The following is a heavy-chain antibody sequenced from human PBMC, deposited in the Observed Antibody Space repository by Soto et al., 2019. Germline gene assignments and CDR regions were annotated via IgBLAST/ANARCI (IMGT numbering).Heavy chain of an antibody. Sequence: GGSLRLSCAASGFTFSSYAMSWVRQAPGKGLEWVSAISGSGGSTYYADSVKGRFTISRDNSKNTLYLQMNSLRAEDTAVYYCACSFLGAAAGLKSIYYYYGMDVWGQGTTVTVSS. V-gene: IGHV3-23*01. CDR2: ISGSGGST. D-gene: IGHD6-13*01. CDR1: GFTFSSYA. CDR3: ACSFLGAAAGLKSIYYYYGMDV. J-gene: IGHJ6*02.